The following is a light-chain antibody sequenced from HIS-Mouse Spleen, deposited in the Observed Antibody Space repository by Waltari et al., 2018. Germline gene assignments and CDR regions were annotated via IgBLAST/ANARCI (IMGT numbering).Light chain of an antibody. J-gene: IGLJ3*02. CDR3: CSYAGSSTWV. CDR1: SRAVGSYNL. V-gene: IGLV2-23*01. Sequence: QSALPQPASVSGSPGQSTTIPCPGTSRAVGSYNLVSWYQQHPGKAPKLMIYEGSKRPSGVSNRFSGSKSGNTASLTISGLQAEDEADYYCCSYAGSSTWVFGGGTKLTVL. CDR2: EGS.